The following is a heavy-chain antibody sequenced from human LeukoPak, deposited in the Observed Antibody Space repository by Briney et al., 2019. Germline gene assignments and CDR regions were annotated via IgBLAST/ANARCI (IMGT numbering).Heavy chain of an antibody. J-gene: IGHJ5*02. D-gene: IGHD1-26*01. Sequence: SVKVSCKTSGGTFSSYAIHWVRQAPGQGLEWMGGIIPISATVNYAQKFQGRVAITADGSTTTAYMELSSLRSDDTAVYFCARTVLGAFNWFDPWGQGTLVTVSS. V-gene: IGHV1-69*13. CDR2: IIPISATV. CDR3: ARTVLGAFNWFDP. CDR1: GGTFSSYA.